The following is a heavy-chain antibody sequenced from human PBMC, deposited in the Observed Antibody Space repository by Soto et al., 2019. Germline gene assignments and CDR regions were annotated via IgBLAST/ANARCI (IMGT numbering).Heavy chain of an antibody. CDR1: GGSISSYY. J-gene: IGHJ6*02. CDR3: ARDAIVVVPAARPHYGMDV. D-gene: IGHD2-2*01. CDR2: IYYSGST. Sequence: SETLSLTCTVSGGSISSYYWSWIRQPPGKGLEWIGYIYYSGSTNYNPSLKSRVTISVDTSKNQFSLKLSSVTAADTAVYYCARDAIVVVPAARPHYGMDVWGQGTTVTVSS. V-gene: IGHV4-59*01.